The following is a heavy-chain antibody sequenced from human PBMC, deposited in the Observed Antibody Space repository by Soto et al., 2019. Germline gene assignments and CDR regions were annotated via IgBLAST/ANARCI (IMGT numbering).Heavy chain of an antibody. CDR3: ARYCSNSDYRHLYHFDY. CDR2: VYFTGTT. J-gene: IGHJ4*02. V-gene: IGHV4-61*01. Sequence: SETLSLTCTVSGGSVSNGMYYWSWIRQPPGKGLEWIGNVYFTGTTIYNPSLKSRVTMSVDTYKDQFFLKLTSVTAADTAVYYCARYCSNSDYRHLYHFDYWGLGTLVTSPQ. D-gene: IGHD2-2*01. CDR1: GGSVSNGMYY.